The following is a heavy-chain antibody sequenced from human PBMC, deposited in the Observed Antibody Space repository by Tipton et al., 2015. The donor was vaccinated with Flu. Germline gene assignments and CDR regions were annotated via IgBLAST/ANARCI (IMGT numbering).Heavy chain of an antibody. CDR2: IYYSGST. Sequence: TLSLTCTVSGGSISSYYWSWIRQPPGKGLEWIGYIYYSGSTNYNPSLKSRVTISVDTSKNQFSLKLSSVTAADTAVYYCARGEYYDSSGDPAAFDIWCQGTMVTVSS. CDR1: GGSISSYY. CDR3: ARGEYYDSSGDPAAFDI. V-gene: IGHV4-59*01. J-gene: IGHJ3*02. D-gene: IGHD3-22*01.